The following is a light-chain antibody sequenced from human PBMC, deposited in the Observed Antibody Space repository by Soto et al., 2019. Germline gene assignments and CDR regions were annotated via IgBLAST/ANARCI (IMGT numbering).Light chain of an antibody. CDR2: AAS. CDR3: QKYNSYRWT. CDR1: QSISSY. Sequence: IQMTQSPSSLSASAGDRVTNTCRASQSISSYLAWYQQKPGKAPKLLIYAASSLQSGVPSRFSGSGSGTEFTLTISSLQPDDFATYFCQKYNSYRWTFGQGTKVDIK. J-gene: IGKJ1*01. V-gene: IGKV1-5*01.